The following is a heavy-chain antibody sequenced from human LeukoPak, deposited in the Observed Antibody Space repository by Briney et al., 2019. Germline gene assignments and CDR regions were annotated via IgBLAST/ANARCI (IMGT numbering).Heavy chain of an antibody. CDR1: GFSSSTAW. CDR2: IRQDGSDK. V-gene: IGHV3-7*01. CDR3: ARDRGYTRTNTGGYPVFDL. J-gene: IGHJ4*02. Sequence: GGSLTLSCAVSGFSSSTAWMTWVRQAPGKGLEWVADIRQDGSDKYYVDAVKGRFIISRDKAKNSVSLHMNRLTVEDTAVYYCARDRGYTRTNTGGYPVFDLWGQGTLVTVSS. D-gene: IGHD2-8*02.